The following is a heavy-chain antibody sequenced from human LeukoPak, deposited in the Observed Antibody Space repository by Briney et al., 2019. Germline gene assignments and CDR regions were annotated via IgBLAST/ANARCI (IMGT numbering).Heavy chain of an antibody. CDR2: ISSSSSYI. Sequence: GGSLRLSCAASGFTFSSYSMNWVRQVPGKGLEWVSSISSSSSYIYYADSVKGRFTISRDNAKNSLYLQMNSLRAEDTAVYYCARGGTTVVQTFDYWGQGTLVTVSS. D-gene: IGHD4-23*01. J-gene: IGHJ4*02. V-gene: IGHV3-21*01. CDR1: GFTFSSYS. CDR3: ARGGTTVVQTFDY.